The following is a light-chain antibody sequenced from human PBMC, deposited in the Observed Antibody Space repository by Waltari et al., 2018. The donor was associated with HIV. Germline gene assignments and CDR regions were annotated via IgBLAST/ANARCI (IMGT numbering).Light chain of an antibody. V-gene: IGKV3-11*01. CDR3: QQRSNWPPT. J-gene: IGKJ4*01. Sequence: EIVLTQSPATLSLSPGDSATLSFRASQSVSSYLAWYQQKPGQAPRLLIYGASNRATGIPARFSGSGSGTDFTLTISSLEPEDFAVYYCQQRSNWPPTFGGGTKVEIK. CDR1: QSVSSY. CDR2: GAS.